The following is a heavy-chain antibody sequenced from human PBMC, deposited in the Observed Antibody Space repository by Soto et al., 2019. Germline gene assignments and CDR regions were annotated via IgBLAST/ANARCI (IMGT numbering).Heavy chain of an antibody. V-gene: IGHV4-30-4*01. Sequence: SETLSLTCTVSGGSIKSGDYYWSWIRQPPGEGLECIGYIYYSGSTYYNPSLKSRVDISVDTSKNQFSLKLSSVTAADTAVYYCARVPFYDSSGRSYYFDYWGQGTLVTVSS. CDR1: GGSIKSGDYY. D-gene: IGHD3-22*01. CDR3: ARVPFYDSSGRSYYFDY. CDR2: IYYSGST. J-gene: IGHJ4*02.